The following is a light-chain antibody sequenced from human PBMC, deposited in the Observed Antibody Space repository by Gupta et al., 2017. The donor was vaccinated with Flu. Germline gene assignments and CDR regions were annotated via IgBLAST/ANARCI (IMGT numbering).Light chain of an antibody. Sequence: EIVMTQSPATLSVSPGERATLSCRASQSVSSNLAWYQQKPGQAPRLLIYGASTRATGIPARFSGSGSGTEFTLTISSLQSEDFAVYYCQQYNNSVRTFGQGTKVEIK. V-gene: IGKV3-15*01. CDR3: QQYNNSVRT. J-gene: IGKJ1*01. CDR2: GAS. CDR1: QSVSSN.